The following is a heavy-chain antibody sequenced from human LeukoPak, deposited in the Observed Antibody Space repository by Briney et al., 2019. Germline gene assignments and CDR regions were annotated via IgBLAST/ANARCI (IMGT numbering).Heavy chain of an antibody. Sequence: ASVTVSFKASGYTFTDYYMHWVRQAPGQGLEWLGWINPNSGGTNYAQKFQGRVTMTRDTSISTAYMELSRLRSDDTAVYYCAREYYDSSAYNQEAIDYWGQGTLVTVSP. J-gene: IGHJ4*02. V-gene: IGHV1-2*02. CDR1: GYTFTDYY. D-gene: IGHD3-22*01. CDR3: AREYYDSSAYNQEAIDY. CDR2: INPNSGGT.